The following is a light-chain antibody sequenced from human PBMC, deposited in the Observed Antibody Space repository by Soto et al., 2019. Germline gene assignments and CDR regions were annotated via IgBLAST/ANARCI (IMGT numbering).Light chain of an antibody. V-gene: IGKV3-11*01. J-gene: IGKJ4*01. CDR1: QSVSGY. Sequence: EIVLTQSPATLSMSPGDRATLSCRASQSVSGYLAWYQQKPGQAPRLLMYDASNRATGIPARFSGSGSGTDFTLTISSLEPEDFALDYCQQRSNWPSTFGGGTKVEIK. CDR3: QQRSNWPST. CDR2: DAS.